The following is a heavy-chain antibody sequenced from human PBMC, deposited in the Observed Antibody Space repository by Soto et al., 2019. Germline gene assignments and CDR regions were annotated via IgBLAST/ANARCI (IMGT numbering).Heavy chain of an antibody. Sequence: QVLLVQSGAEVKKPGASLKVSCKTSGYSFTNYGISWVRQAPGQGLEWMGWISANNGDTKFAQKVQDRVSLTIDTSTSTAYMEMWSLRSDDTAVYYCARDSSYNDFWGGGMEPYSSNMDVGGQGTTVTVSS. V-gene: IGHV1-18*01. CDR1: GYSFTNYG. CDR2: ISANNGDT. D-gene: IGHD3-3*01. J-gene: IGHJ6*02. CDR3: ARDSSYNDFWGGGMEPYSSNMDV.